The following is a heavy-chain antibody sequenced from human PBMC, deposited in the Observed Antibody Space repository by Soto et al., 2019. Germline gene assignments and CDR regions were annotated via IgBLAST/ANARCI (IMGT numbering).Heavy chain of an antibody. Sequence: QVQLVQSGAEVKKPGSSVKVSCKASGGTFSSYAISWVRQAPGQGLEWMGWIIPIFGTANYAQKSQGRVTITADESTSTAYMELSSLRSEDTAVYYCARDREDSSGYYPLYYYGMDVWGQGTTVTVSS. V-gene: IGHV1-69*12. CDR2: IIPIFGTA. CDR3: ARDREDSSGYYPLYYYGMDV. D-gene: IGHD3-22*01. J-gene: IGHJ6*02. CDR1: GGTFSSYA.